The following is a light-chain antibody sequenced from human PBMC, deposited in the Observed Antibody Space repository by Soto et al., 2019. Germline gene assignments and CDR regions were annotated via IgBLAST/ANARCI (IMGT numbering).Light chain of an antibody. CDR1: QSVDSS. J-gene: IGKJ2*01. CDR2: DAS. Sequence: EVVLTQSPATLSLSPGERATISCRASQSVDSSLAWYQQRVGQAPRLLIYDASNRATGIPGRFSGSGSGTDFTLTICSLEPEDFAVYYCQQRGAFGQGTKVEI. CDR3: QQRGA. V-gene: IGKV3-11*01.